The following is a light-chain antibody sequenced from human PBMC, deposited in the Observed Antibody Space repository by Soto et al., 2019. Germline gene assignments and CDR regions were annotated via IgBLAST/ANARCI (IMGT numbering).Light chain of an antibody. J-gene: IGLJ1*01. CDR2: EVS. CDR1: SSEVGSYNR. CDR3: SSYTSSSSYV. V-gene: IGLV2-18*02. Sequence: QSVLTQPPSVSGAPGPSITISCTGTSSEVGSYNRVSLYQQPPGTAPKLMIYEVSNRPSRVPDRFSGSKSGNTASLTISGLQAEDEADYYCSSYTSSSSYVFGTGTKVTVL.